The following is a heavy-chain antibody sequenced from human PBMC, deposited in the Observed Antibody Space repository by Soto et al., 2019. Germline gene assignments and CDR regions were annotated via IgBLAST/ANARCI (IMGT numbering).Heavy chain of an antibody. CDR1: GGSFSGYY. CDR3: ARGRVMITSRASYCFDY. CDR2: INHSGST. V-gene: IGHV4-34*01. D-gene: IGHD3-16*01. J-gene: IGHJ4*02. Sequence: SETLSLTCAVYGGSFSGYYWSWIRQPPGKGLEWIGEINHSGSTNYNPSLKSRVTISVDTSKNQFSLNLSSVTAAETAVYYCARGRVMITSRASYCFDYWDQGTLVTVSS.